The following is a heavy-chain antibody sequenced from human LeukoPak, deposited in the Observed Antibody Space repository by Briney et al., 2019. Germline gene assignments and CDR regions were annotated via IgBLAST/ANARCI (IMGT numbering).Heavy chain of an antibody. CDR3: AKATGVLRFYYFDY. D-gene: IGHD3-10*01. V-gene: IGHV3-23*01. J-gene: IGHJ4*02. Sequence: GGSLRLSCAGSRFTFNNYAMSWVRRAPRKGLEWVSTIMIGGDGKHYADSVKGRFTISRDNSKNTLYLQMNSLRAEDTAVYYCAKATGVLRFYYFDYWGQGTLVTVSS. CDR1: RFTFNNYA. CDR2: IMIGGDGK.